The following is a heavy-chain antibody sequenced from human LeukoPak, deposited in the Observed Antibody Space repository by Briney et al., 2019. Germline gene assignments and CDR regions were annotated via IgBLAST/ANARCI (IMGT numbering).Heavy chain of an antibody. J-gene: IGHJ4*02. CDR3: AREGIVGAIAY. V-gene: IGHV4-39*02. CDR1: GGSISSSSYY. D-gene: IGHD1-26*01. Sequence: SETLSLTCTVSGGSISSSSYYWGWIRQPPGKGREWIGSIYYSGSTYYNPSLKSRVTISVDTSKNQFSLKLSSVTAADTAVYYCAREGIVGAIAYWGQGTLVTVSS. CDR2: IYYSGST.